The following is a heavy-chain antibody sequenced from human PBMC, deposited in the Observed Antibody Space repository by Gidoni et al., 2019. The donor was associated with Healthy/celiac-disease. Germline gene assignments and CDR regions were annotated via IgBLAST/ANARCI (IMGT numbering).Heavy chain of an antibody. J-gene: IGHJ5*02. D-gene: IGHD6-19*01. Sequence: EVQLVESGGGLVQPGASLRLSCAASGFTLSSDSMKWVRQAAGTGRDWVSYISSSSSTIYYADSVKGRFTISRDNAKNSLYLQMNSLRDEDTAVYYCARDLPIAVADKSTGGWFDPWGQGTLVTVSS. CDR1: GFTLSSDS. V-gene: IGHV3-48*02. CDR2: ISSSSSTI. CDR3: ARDLPIAVADKSTGGWFDP.